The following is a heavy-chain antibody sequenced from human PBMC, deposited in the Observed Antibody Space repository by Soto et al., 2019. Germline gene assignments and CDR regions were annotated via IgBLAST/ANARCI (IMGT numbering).Heavy chain of an antibody. D-gene: IGHD3-10*01. Sequence: PSETLSLTCTVSGGSISSSSYYWGWIRQPPGKGLEWIGSIYYSGSTYYNPSLKSRVTISVDTSKNQFSLQLSSVTAADTAVYYCARAFYGSIYYIDYWGQGTLVTVSS. CDR1: GGSISSSSYY. CDR2: IYYSGST. CDR3: ARAFYGSIYYIDY. V-gene: IGHV4-39*01. J-gene: IGHJ4*02.